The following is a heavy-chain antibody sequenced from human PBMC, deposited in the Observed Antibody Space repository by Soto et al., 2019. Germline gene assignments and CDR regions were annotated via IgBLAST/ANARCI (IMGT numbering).Heavy chain of an antibody. CDR3: GRDPGHCSNGVCSRPFDY. V-gene: IGHV1-18*04. CDR2: ISAYNGHT. D-gene: IGHD2-8*01. J-gene: IGHJ4*02. CDR1: GYTFTNYV. Sequence: ASVKVSCKASGYTFTNYVINWVRQAPGQGLEWMGWISAYNGHTNYAQMVQGRVSMTTDTSTNTAYMELRSLRSDDTAVYYCGRDPGHCSNGVCSRPFDYWGQGTLVTVSS.